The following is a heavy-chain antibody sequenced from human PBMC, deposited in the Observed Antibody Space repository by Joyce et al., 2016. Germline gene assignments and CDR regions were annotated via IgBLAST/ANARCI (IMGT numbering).Heavy chain of an antibody. CDR1: GYIFTTYG. D-gene: IGHD2-8*01. Sequence: QVQLVQSGAEVKKPGASVKVSCEASGYIFTTYGFSWGRQAPGQGPEWMGWISTYNCQTNYAQKFQGRVTMTTDTSRRTAFMELRSLRSDDTAVYYCARDKVLMGYGGYGLDVWGQGTTVTVSS. CDR2: ISTYNCQT. V-gene: IGHV1-18*01. J-gene: IGHJ6*02. CDR3: ARDKVLMGYGGYGLDV.